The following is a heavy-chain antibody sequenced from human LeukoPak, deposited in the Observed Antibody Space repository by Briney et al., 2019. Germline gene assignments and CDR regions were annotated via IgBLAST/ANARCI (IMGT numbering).Heavy chain of an antibody. J-gene: IGHJ4*02. CDR1: GFTFSSYE. V-gene: IGHV3-48*03. CDR3: ARAPEYSSSY. D-gene: IGHD6-6*01. CDR2: ISGSGYNI. Sequence: PGGSLRLSCAGSGFTFSSYEMNWVRQAPGKGLEWVSYISGSGYNIYHADSVKGRFTISRDNAKNSLYLKMDSLRAEDTAVYYCARAPEYSSSYWGQGTLVTVSS.